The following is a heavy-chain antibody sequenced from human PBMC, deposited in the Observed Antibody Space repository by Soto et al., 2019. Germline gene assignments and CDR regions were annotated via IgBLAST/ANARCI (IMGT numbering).Heavy chain of an antibody. D-gene: IGHD3-22*01. CDR2: IYYSGST. J-gene: IGHJ6*02. V-gene: IGHV4-59*01. CDR3: ARLGYDSSGYYYYYYGMDV. CDR1: GGSICSYY. Sequence: AETLSLTCTVSGGSICSYYWSWIRQPPGKGPEWIGYIYYSGSTNYNPSLQSRVTISVDTSKNQFSLKLSSVTAADTAVYYCARLGYDSSGYYYYYYGMDVWGQGTTVTVSS.